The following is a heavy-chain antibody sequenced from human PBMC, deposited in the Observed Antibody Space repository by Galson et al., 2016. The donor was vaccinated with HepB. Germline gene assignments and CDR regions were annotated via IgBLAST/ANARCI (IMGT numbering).Heavy chain of an antibody. Sequence: SLRLSCAASGFTFSSAWMNWVRQAPGKGLEWVGRIKSKTDGGTTDYAAPVKGRFTISRDDSKNTLYLQMNSLKTEDTAVYYCITDRLRTYSGYVGEIPFYYYGMDVWGQGTTVTVSS. V-gene: IGHV3-15*07. D-gene: IGHD5-12*01. CDR2: IKSKTDGGTT. CDR3: ITDRLRTYSGYVGEIPFYYYGMDV. J-gene: IGHJ6*02. CDR1: GFTFSSAW.